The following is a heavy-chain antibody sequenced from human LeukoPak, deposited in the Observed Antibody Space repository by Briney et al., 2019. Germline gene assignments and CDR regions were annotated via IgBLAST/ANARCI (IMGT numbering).Heavy chain of an antibody. V-gene: IGHV1-69*01. CDR2: IISIFGTA. J-gene: IGHJ4*02. CDR3: AVRRGYSGYAPSKY. CDR1: GGTFSSYA. D-gene: IGHD5-12*01. Sequence: ASVKVSCKASGGTFSSYAISWVRQAPGQGLEWMGGIISIFGTANYAQKFQGRVTITADESTSTAYMELSSLRSEDTAVYYCAVRRGYSGYAPSKYWGQGTLVTVSS.